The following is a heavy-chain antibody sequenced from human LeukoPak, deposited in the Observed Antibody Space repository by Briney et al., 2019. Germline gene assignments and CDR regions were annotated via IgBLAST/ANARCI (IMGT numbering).Heavy chain of an antibody. CDR1: GYTSTSYG. CDR2: ISAYNGNT. CDR3: ARWGDRGYYGSGTYRF. V-gene: IGHV1-18*01. Sequence: ASVKVSCKASGYTSTSYGISWVRQAPGQGLEWMGWISAYNGNTNYAQRLQGRVTMTTDTSTSTAYMELRSLRSDDTAVYYCARWGDRGYYGSGTYRFWGQGTLVTVSS. J-gene: IGHJ4*02. D-gene: IGHD3-10*01.